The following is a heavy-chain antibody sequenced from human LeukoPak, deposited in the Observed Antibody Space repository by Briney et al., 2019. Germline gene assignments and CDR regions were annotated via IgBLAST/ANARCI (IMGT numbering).Heavy chain of an antibody. J-gene: IGHJ4*02. CDR1: GYTFTGYY. V-gene: IGHV1-2*02. CDR2: INPNSGGT. CDR3: ARFRVEYDFWSGYYDY. Sequence: ASVKVSCKASGYTFTGYYMHWVRQAPGQGLEWMGWINPNSGGTNYARKFQGRVTMTRDTSISTAYMELSRLRSDDTAVYYCARFRVEYDFWSGYYDYWGQGTLVTVSS. D-gene: IGHD3-3*01.